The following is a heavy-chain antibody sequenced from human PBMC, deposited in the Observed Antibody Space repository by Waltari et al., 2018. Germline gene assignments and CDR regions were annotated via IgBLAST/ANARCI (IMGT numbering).Heavy chain of an antibody. CDR3: AKKRESSASGFDY. CDR1: GGSISSSSYY. Sequence: QLQLQESGPGLVKPSETLSFTCTVSGGSISSSSYYWGWIRQPPGKGLEWIVSIYYSGSTNYNPAHKSRVTICGDTCKNQFCLKLSSVNAADTAVYDCAKKRESSASGFDYWGQGTLVTVSS. D-gene: IGHD6-19*01. CDR2: IYYSGST. J-gene: IGHJ4*02. V-gene: IGHV4-39*01.